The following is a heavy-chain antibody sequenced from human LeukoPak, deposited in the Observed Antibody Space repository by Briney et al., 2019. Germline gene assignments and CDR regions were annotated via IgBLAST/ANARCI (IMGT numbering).Heavy chain of an antibody. CDR2: IYYSGST. Sequence: PSETLSLTCTVSGGSISSYYWSWIRQPPGKGLEWIGYIYYSGSTNYNPSLKSRVTISVDTSKNQFSLKLSSVTAADTAVYYCAGASSWSINAFDIWGQGTMVTVSS. CDR1: GGSISSYY. D-gene: IGHD6-13*01. V-gene: IGHV4-59*01. CDR3: AGASSWSINAFDI. J-gene: IGHJ3*02.